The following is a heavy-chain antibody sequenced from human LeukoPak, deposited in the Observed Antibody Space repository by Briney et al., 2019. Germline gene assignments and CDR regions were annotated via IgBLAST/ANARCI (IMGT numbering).Heavy chain of an antibody. J-gene: IGHJ4*02. V-gene: IGHV3-23*01. CDR3: AKVVGATTRGYFDY. CDR2: ISCSGGST. CDR1: GFPFSSYA. Sequence: GGSLRLSCAASGFPFSSYAMSWVRQAPGKGLEWVSTISCSGGSTYYADSVKGRFTISRDNSKNSLYLQMSSLRAEDTALYYCAKVVGATTRGYFDYWGQGTLVTVSS. D-gene: IGHD1-26*01.